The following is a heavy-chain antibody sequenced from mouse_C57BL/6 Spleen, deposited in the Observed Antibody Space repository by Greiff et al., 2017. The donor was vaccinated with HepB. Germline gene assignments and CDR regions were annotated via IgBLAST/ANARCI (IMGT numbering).Heavy chain of an antibody. D-gene: IGHD2-3*01. Sequence: DVQLQESGPGLAKPSQTLSLTCSVTGYSITSDYWNWIRKFPGNKLEYMGYISYSGSTYYNPSLKSRISITRDTSKNQYYLQLNSVTTEDTATYYCARSALYDGYHWYFDVWGTGTTVTVSS. CDR2: ISYSGST. J-gene: IGHJ1*03. CDR3: ARSALYDGYHWYFDV. CDR1: GYSITSDY. V-gene: IGHV3-8*01.